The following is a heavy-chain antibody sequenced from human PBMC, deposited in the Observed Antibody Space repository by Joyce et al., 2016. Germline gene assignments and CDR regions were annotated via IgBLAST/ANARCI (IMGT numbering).Heavy chain of an antibody. CDR1: GSTFGSYT. V-gene: IGHV3-21*01. Sequence: EVQLVEYGGRLVNTGGSLRLSCEASGSTFGSYTINWVRPAAVKVLYLVSSISNISSYIYYADSLKDRFTISRDNAKNSLYLQLDGLRAEYTFVYYCAREGLRTGVIYWHVDLWGRGTLVTVSS. CDR2: ISNISSYI. D-gene: IGHD3-10*01. CDR3: AREGLRTGVIYWHVDL. J-gene: IGHJ2*01.